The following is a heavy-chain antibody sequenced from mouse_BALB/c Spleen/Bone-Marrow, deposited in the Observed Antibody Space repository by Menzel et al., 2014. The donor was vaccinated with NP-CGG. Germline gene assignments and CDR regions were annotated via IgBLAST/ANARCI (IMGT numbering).Heavy chain of an antibody. CDR2: INPSNGDA. D-gene: IGHD2-3*01. V-gene: IGHV1-53*01. CDR1: GYTFTSYY. CDR3: TRYDGYFTLFAY. J-gene: IGHJ3*01. Sequence: QVQLQQSGAELVKPGASVKLSCKASGYTFTSYYLYWVKQRPGQGPGWIGEINPSNGDANFNEKFKSKASLTVDISSNTTYMQLSSLTSEDSAVYYCTRYDGYFTLFAYWGQGTLVTVSA.